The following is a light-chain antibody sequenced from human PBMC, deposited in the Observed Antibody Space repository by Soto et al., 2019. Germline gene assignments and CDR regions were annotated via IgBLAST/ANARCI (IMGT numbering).Light chain of an antibody. J-gene: IGKJ2*01. CDR3: QHYNRYPYT. CDR2: DAS. Sequence: DIQMTQSPSTLSASVGDRVTITCRASQSISTWLAWYQQKPGKAPKLLIYDASSLESGVPSRFRGSGSGTEFTLTIRSLQPDDVATYYCQHYNRYPYTFGQGTKLAIK. V-gene: IGKV1-5*01. CDR1: QSISTW.